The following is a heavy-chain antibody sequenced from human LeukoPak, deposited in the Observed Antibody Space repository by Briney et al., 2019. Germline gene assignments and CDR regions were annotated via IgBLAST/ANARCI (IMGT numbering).Heavy chain of an antibody. Sequence: PVKVSCKASGGTFGSYAISWVRQAPGQGLEWMGGIIPIFGTANYAQKFQGRVTITADESTSTAYMELSSLRSEDTAVYYCARVEGYSSSWYYFDYWGQGTLVTVSS. D-gene: IGHD6-13*01. J-gene: IGHJ4*02. V-gene: IGHV1-69*13. CDR2: IIPIFGTA. CDR1: GGTFGSYA. CDR3: ARVEGYSSSWYYFDY.